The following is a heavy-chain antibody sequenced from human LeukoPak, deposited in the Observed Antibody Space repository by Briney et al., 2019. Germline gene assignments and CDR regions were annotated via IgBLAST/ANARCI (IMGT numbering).Heavy chain of an antibody. V-gene: IGHV1-2*02. CDR3: ARVYDFWSGYYTYSFDY. D-gene: IGHD3-3*01. CDR1: GYTFTGYY. J-gene: IGHJ4*02. Sequence: ASVKVSCKASGYTFTGYYMHWVRQAPGQGLEWMGWINPNSGGTNYAQKFQGRVTMTRDTSISTAYMELSRLRSDDTAVYYCARVYDFWSGYYTYSFDYWGQGTLVTVSS. CDR2: INPNSGGT.